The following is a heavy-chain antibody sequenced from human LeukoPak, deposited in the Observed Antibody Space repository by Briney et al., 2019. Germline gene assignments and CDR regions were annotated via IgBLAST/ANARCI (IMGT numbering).Heavy chain of an antibody. Sequence: ASVKVSCKASGYTFTDYYMHWVRRAPGQGLEWMGWINPNSGGTNYAQKFQGRVTMTTDTSTSTAYMELRSLRSDDTAVYYCARDNGGHSYGNYYYYYMDVWGKGTTVTVSS. CDR2: INPNSGGT. CDR3: ARDNGGHSYGNYYYYYMDV. D-gene: IGHD5-18*01. J-gene: IGHJ6*03. V-gene: IGHV1-2*02. CDR1: GYTFTDYY.